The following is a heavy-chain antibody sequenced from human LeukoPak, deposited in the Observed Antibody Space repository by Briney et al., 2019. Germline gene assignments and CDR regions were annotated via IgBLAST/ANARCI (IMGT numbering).Heavy chain of an antibody. D-gene: IGHD5-24*01. CDR3: AREDGIRWLRPGK. CDR2: INPRGGST. J-gene: IGHJ4*02. CDR1: GYTFTRYY. V-gene: IGHV1-46*01. Sequence: ASVTVSCKASGYTFTRYYMHWVRQAPGQGLEWMGIINPRGGSTSYAQKFQGRVTMTRDTSTSTAYMELSSLRSEDTAVYYCAREDGIRWLRPGKWGQGTLVTVCS.